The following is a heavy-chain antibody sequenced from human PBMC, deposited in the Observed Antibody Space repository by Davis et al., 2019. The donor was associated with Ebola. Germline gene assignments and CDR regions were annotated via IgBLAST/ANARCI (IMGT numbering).Heavy chain of an antibody. D-gene: IGHD3-10*01. V-gene: IGHV3-30-3*01. CDR3: ARDIWFGELLSIDAFDI. Sequence: GESLKISCAASGFTFSSYAMHWVRQAPGKGLEWVAVISYDGSNKYYADSVKGRFTISRDNAKNSLYLQMNSLRDEDTAVYYCARDIWFGELLSIDAFDIWGQGTMVTVSS. CDR2: ISYDGSNK. J-gene: IGHJ3*02. CDR1: GFTFSSYA.